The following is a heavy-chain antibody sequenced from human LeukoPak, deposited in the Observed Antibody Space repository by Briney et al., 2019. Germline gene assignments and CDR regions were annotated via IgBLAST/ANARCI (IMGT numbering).Heavy chain of an antibody. CDR1: GYTFTSYA. Sequence: ASVEVSCKASGYTFTSYAMNWVRQAPGQGLEWMGWINTNSGNPTYAQGFTGRFFFSLDTSVSTAYLQISSLKTEDTAVYYCTRDAATVTFDPWGQGTLVTVSS. D-gene: IGHD4-17*01. CDR3: TRDAATVTFDP. V-gene: IGHV7-4-1*02. CDR2: INTNSGNP. J-gene: IGHJ5*02.